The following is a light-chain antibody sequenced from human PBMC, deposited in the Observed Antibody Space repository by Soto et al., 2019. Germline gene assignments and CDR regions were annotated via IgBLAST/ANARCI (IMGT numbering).Light chain of an antibody. V-gene: IGKV3-11*01. J-gene: IGKJ2*01. CDR1: QSVSSY. Sequence: EIVLTQSPATLSLSPGERATLSCRASQSVSSYLAWYQQKPGQAPRLLIYDASNRATGIPARFSGSGSGTDFTLTISSLEPEDFAVYYCQHYGTSPKTFGQGTKLEIK. CDR3: QHYGTSPKT. CDR2: DAS.